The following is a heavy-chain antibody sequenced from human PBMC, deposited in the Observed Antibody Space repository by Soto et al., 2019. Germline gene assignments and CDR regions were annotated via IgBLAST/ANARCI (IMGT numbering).Heavy chain of an antibody. CDR2: IYWDDDK. D-gene: IGHD6-19*01. J-gene: IGHJ4*02. CDR1: GFSLSTTRVA. Sequence: SGPTLVNPTQTLTLTCTFSGFSLSTTRVAVGWIRQPPGKALEWLALIYWDDDKRYSPFVKSRLTISKDTSKNQVVLTMTNMDPVDIVTYFCAHSVVAGLGYYFDYWGQGTLVTVSS. V-gene: IGHV2-5*02. CDR3: AHSVVAGLGYYFDY.